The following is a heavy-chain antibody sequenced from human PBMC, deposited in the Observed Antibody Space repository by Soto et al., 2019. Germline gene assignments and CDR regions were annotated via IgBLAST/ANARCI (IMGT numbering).Heavy chain of an antibody. J-gene: IGHJ6*02. D-gene: IGHD4-17*01. V-gene: IGHV4-30-4*01. CDR1: GGSISSGDYY. CDR3: ARGELTTVTFYYYYGMDV. Sequence: SETLSLTCTVSGGSISSGDYYWSWIRQPPGKGLEWIGYIYYSGSTYYNPSLKSRVTISVDTSKNQFSLKLSSVTAADTAVYYCARGELTTVTFYYYYGMDVWGQGTTVTVSS. CDR2: IYYSGST.